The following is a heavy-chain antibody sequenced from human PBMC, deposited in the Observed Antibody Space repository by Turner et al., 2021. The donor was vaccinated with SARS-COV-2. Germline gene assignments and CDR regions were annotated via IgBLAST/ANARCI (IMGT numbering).Heavy chain of an antibody. CDR2: IWNDGSQK. Sequence: QVQLVESGDGGVKPGRSLRLTCAASRITFSSHGMHWVRQAPGKGLEWVAVIWNDGSQKYYADSVKGRFTISRDNSKNMVYLQMNSLRAEDTAVYYCARLDDSGHWGAFDIWGQGTMVTVSS. CDR1: RITFSSHG. V-gene: IGHV3-33*01. J-gene: IGHJ3*02. D-gene: IGHD3-22*01. CDR3: ARLDDSGHWGAFDI.